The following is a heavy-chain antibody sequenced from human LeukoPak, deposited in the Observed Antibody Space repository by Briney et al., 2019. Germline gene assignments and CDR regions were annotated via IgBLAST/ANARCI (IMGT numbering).Heavy chain of an antibody. D-gene: IGHD3-10*01. CDR3: ARDGSGNLDY. J-gene: IGHJ4*02. CDR2: INPNSGGT. CDR1: GYTFTGYY. Sequence: GASVKVSCKASGYTFTGYYMHWVRQAPGQGLEWMGWINPNSGGTKSAQKFQGRVTMTRDTSISTAYMELSRLRSDDTAVYYCARDGSGNLDYWGQGTLVTVPS. V-gene: IGHV1-2*02.